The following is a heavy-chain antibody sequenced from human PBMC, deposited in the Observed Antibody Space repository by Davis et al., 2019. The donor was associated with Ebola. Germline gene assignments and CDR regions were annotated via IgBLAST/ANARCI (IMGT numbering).Heavy chain of an antibody. Sequence: MPSETLSLTCTVSSGSLDSGGSYLSWIRQRPGEGLEWIGCSYYSGSADYNPSLRSRVHISVGTSNNQFSLNLSSVTAADTAVYYCARLWGLQPHYWYFDVWGRGTLVTVSP. J-gene: IGHJ2*01. CDR2: SYYSGSA. CDR1: SGSLDSGGSY. CDR3: ARLWGLQPHYWYFDV. V-gene: IGHV4-61*08. D-gene: IGHD1-14*01.